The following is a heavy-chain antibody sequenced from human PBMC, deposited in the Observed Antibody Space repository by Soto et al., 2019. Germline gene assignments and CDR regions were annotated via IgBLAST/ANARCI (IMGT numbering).Heavy chain of an antibody. J-gene: IGHJ5*02. Sequence: GGSLRLSCAVSGFTFSSYSMNWVRQAPGKGLEWVSSISSSSHLTPYADSVKGRFTISRDNAKNSLYLQMNSLRAEDTAVYYCARGIGYSYGPNNWFDPWGQGTLVTVSS. CDR2: ISSSSHLT. CDR3: ARGIGYSYGPNNWFDP. V-gene: IGHV3-21*01. D-gene: IGHD5-18*01. CDR1: GFTFSSYS.